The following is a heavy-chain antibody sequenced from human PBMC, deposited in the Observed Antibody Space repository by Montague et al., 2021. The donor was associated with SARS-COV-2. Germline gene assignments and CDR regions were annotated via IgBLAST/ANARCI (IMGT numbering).Heavy chain of an antibody. CDR1: GGSFNNYY. V-gene: IGHV4-34*01. Sequence: SETLSLTCAVYGGSFNNYYWSWIRQAPEKGLEWIGEIDQGGATNYSPSLRSRLILSVDTSKNQFSLKLSSVTAADTAVYYCARGEYSSSWYGSHNWFDPWGQGTLVTVSS. CDR2: IDQGGAT. CDR3: ARGEYSSSWYGSHNWFDP. D-gene: IGHD6-13*01. J-gene: IGHJ5*02.